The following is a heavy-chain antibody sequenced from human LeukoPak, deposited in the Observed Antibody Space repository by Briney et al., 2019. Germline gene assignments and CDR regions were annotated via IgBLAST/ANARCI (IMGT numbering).Heavy chain of an antibody. V-gene: IGHV1-2*02. CDR1: GYTFTGYY. CDR3: ARESWDYYDSSGYYGRFDY. Sequence: ASVKVSCKASGYTFTGYYMHWVRQAPGQGLEWMGWINPNSGGTNYAQKFQGRVTMTRDTSTSTVYMELSSLRSEDTAVYYCARESWDYYDSSGYYGRFDYWGQGTLVTVSS. J-gene: IGHJ4*02. D-gene: IGHD3-22*01. CDR2: INPNSGGT.